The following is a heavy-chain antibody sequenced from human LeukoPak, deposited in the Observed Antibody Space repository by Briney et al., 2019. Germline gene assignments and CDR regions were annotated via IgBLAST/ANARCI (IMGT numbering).Heavy chain of an antibody. J-gene: IGHJ4*02. CDR1: AYTFTCNY. V-gene: IGHV1-46*01. CDR2: TNPSGGST. CDR3: ARDFGAVAGHGPRDY. D-gene: IGHD6-19*01. Sequence: ASVKVSCNASAYTFTCNYMDWVRHAPGQGLGWMGITNPSGGSTSYAQKFQGRVTMTRDTSTSTVYMELSSLRSEDTAVYYCARDFGAVAGHGPRDYWGQGTLVTVSS.